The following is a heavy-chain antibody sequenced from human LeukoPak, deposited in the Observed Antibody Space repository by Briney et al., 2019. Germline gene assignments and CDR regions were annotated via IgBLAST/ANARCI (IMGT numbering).Heavy chain of an antibody. Sequence: KPSETLSLTCTVSGGSISSSSYYWGWIRQPPGKGLEWIGSIYYSGSTYYNPSLKSRVTISVDTSKNQFSLKLSSVTAADTAVYYCASTAVAGTENWFDPWGQGTLVTVSS. D-gene: IGHD6-19*01. CDR1: GGSISSSSYY. CDR2: IYYSGST. CDR3: ASTAVAGTENWFDP. V-gene: IGHV4-39*01. J-gene: IGHJ5*02.